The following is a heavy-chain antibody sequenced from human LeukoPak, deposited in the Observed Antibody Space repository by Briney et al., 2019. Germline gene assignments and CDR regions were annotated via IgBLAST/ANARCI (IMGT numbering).Heavy chain of an antibody. CDR1: GFTFSSYG. D-gene: IGHD6-13*01. V-gene: IGHV3-30*18. J-gene: IGHJ4*02. Sequence: GGSLRLSCAASGFTFSSYGMHRVRQAPGKGLEWVAVISYDGSNKYYADSVKGRFTISRDNSKNTLYLQMNSLRAEDTAVYYCAKHGGSIAAADFDYWGQGTLVTVSS. CDR3: AKHGGSIAAADFDY. CDR2: ISYDGSNK.